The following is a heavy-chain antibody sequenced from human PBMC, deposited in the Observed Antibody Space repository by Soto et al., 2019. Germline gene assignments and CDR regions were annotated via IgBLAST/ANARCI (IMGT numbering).Heavy chain of an antibody. J-gene: IGHJ1*01. Sequence: QVQLVESGGGVVQPGGSLTLSCAASRFTFSNYGMHWVRQAPGEGLEWVAVISYDGTNHYYADSVRGRFTLSRDNSKNTLYLHMDRLTSDDTAVYHCASDTKTGVVVPGAPKYWAQGTLVAVSS. CDR3: ASDTKTGVVVPGAPKY. CDR1: RFTFSNYG. V-gene: IGHV3-30*03. D-gene: IGHD2-2*01. CDR2: ISYDGTNH.